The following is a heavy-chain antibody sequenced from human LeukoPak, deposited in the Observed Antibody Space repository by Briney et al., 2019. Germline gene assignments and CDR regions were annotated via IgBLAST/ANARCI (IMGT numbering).Heavy chain of an antibody. CDR1: GGSIGSGSYY. Sequence: SQTLSLTCTVSGGSIGSGSYYWSWIRQPAGKGLEWIGRIYTSGSTNYNPSLKSRVTISVDTSKNQFSLKLSSVTAADTAVYYCARDGLESENWFDPWGQGTLVTVSS. CDR3: ARDGLESENWFDP. V-gene: IGHV4-61*02. CDR2: IYTSGST. D-gene: IGHD5-24*01. J-gene: IGHJ5*02.